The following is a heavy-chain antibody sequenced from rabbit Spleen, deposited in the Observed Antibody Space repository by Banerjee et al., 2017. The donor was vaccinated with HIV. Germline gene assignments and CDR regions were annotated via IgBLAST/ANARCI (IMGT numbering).Heavy chain of an antibody. Sequence: QSLEESGGDLVKPGASLTLTCTASGVSFSSSDHMCWVRQAPGKGLEWIACIYTGSSGSTWYASWAKGRFTISKSTSLNTVTLQMTSLTAADTATYFCARDLDGVIGWNFGWWGPGTLVTVS. CDR3: ARDLDGVIGWNFGW. V-gene: IGHV1S40*01. CDR2: IYTGSSGST. J-gene: IGHJ4*01. CDR1: GVSFSSSDH. D-gene: IGHD1-1*01.